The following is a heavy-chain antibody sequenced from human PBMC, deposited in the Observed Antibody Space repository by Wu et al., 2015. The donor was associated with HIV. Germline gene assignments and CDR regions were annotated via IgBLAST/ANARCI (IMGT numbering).Heavy chain of an antibody. CDR3: NRGMQQWVNDAFDI. CDR2: INPGIGST. CDR1: GYTFTTYY. Sequence: QVQLVQSGAEVKKPGASVNISCKASGYTFTTYYIHWVRQAPGQGLEWMGLINPGIGSTYYAEKFQGRVTMTRDTSTNTVNMQLGTLTSEDTAVYYCNRGMQQWVNDAFDIWGQGTMVTVSS. V-gene: IGHV1-46*03. D-gene: IGHD6-13*01. J-gene: IGHJ3*02.